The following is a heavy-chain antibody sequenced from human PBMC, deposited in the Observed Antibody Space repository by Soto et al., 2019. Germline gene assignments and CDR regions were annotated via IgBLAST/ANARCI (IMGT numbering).Heavy chain of an antibody. CDR2: IRSYANGGTT. D-gene: IGHD2-2*01. V-gene: IGHV3-49*04. J-gene: IGHJ6*02. CDR1: GFTFGDCA. Sequence: PGGSLRLSCTASGFTFGDCAVSWVRQAPGKGLEWIGFIRSYANGGTTEYAASVRNRFTISRDDSKGVAYLQMNSLKAEDTAVFYCSIAYCSTTSCHYNYGMDVWGPGTAVTVSS. CDR3: SIAYCSTTSCHYNYGMDV.